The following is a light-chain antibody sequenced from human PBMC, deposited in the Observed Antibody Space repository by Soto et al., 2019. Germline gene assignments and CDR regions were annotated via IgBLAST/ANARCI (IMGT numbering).Light chain of an antibody. J-gene: IGLJ2*01. CDR1: SSNIGAGYD. CDR2: GNS. Sequence: HSVLTQPPSVSGAPGQRVTISCTGSSSNIGAGYDVQWYQQLPGTAPKLLIYGNSNRPSGVPDRFSGSKSGTSASLAITGLQAEDEADYYCQSYDSSLSGSVFGGGTKLTVL. CDR3: QSYDSSLSGSV. V-gene: IGLV1-40*01.